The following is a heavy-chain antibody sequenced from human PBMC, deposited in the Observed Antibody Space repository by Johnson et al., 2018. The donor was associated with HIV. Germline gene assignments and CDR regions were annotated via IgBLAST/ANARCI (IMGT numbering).Heavy chain of an antibody. J-gene: IGHJ3*02. Sequence: VQLVESGGGLVQPGGSLRLSCAASGFTFSDHYMDWVRQAPGKGLEWVSVIYSGGSTYHADSVKGRFIISRDNSKSTLYLQMNSLRAEDTATYYCARGGHSGYDYFEAFEMWGQGTKVTVSS. CDR2: IYSGGST. CDR1: GFTFSDHY. V-gene: IGHV3-66*01. D-gene: IGHD5-12*01. CDR3: ARGGHSGYDYFEAFEM.